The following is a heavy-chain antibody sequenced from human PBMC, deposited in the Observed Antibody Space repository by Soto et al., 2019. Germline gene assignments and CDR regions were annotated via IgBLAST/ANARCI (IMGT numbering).Heavy chain of an antibody. V-gene: IGHV4-4*07. D-gene: IGHD6-13*01. Sequence: QVQLQESRPGLVKPSETLSLTCTDSGGSISSYYWSWIRQPAGKGLEWIGRIYTSGSTNYNPSLKSRVTMSVDTSKNQFSLKLSSVTAADTAVYYCAREAAAGTTSHFWYFDLWGRGTLVTVSS. J-gene: IGHJ2*01. CDR3: AREAAAGTTSHFWYFDL. CDR2: IYTSGST. CDR1: GGSISSYY.